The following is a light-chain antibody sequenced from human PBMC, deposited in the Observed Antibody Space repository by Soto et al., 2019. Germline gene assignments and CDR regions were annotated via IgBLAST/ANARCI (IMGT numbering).Light chain of an antibody. CDR1: QSVDSY. CDR3: PQRGKLPST. CDR2: DAY. Sequence: VLTQSPDILALAPGVTATLSSRSLQSVDSYIAWYQQKVGQAPRLLISDAYTRSTGVGARFTGSGSATDFSLTRTSLELEDFAGYSCPQRGKLPSTWGPGTKVE. V-gene: IGKV3-11*01. J-gene: IGKJ2*02.